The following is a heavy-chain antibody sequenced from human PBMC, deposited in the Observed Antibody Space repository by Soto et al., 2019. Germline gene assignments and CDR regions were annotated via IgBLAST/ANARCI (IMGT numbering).Heavy chain of an antibody. CDR3: ARATYYYDSSGYYGYYFDY. Sequence: SETLSLTCTDSGGSISSYYWSWIRQPPGKGLEWIGYIYYSGSTNYNSSLKSRVTISVDTSKNQLSLKLGSVTAADTAVYYCARATYYYDSSGYYGYYFDYWGQGTLVTVS. V-gene: IGHV4-59*01. CDR1: GGSISSYY. CDR2: IYYSGST. D-gene: IGHD3-22*01. J-gene: IGHJ4*02.